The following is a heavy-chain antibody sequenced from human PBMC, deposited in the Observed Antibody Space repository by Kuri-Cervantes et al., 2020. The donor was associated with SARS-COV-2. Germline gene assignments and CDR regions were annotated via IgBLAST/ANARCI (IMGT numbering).Heavy chain of an antibody. D-gene: IGHD1-1*01. Sequence: GESLKISCAASGFTFGSYAMSWVRQAPGKGLEWVSAISGSGGSTYYADSVKGRFTISRDNSKDTLYLQMNSLRAEDTAVYYCARAPRGVRYFDYWGQGTLVTVSS. V-gene: IGHV3-23*01. J-gene: IGHJ4*02. CDR3: ARAPRGVRYFDY. CDR2: ISGSGGST. CDR1: GFTFGSYA.